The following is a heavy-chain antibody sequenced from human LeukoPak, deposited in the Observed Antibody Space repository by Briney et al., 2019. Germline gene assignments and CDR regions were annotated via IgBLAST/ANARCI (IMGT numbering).Heavy chain of an antibody. V-gene: IGHV1-18*01. CDR3: AKGLEPGYYDSSGYGQSYDY. CDR2: ISPKSADT. J-gene: IGHJ4*02. CDR1: GYSFSDYA. D-gene: IGHD3-22*01. Sequence: ASVKVSCKASGYSFSDYAITWVRQVPGQGLEWMGWISPKSADTHLAQKLQGRVTMTTDTSTSTAYMELRSLRSDDTAVYYCAKGLEPGYYDSSGYGQSYDYWGQGTLVTVSS.